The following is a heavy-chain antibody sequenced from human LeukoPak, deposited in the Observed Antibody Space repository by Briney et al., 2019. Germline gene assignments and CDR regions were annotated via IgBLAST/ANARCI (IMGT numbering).Heavy chain of an antibody. J-gene: IGHJ4*02. CDR2: IPYDGSNK. V-gene: IGHV3-30*04. CDR3: ARPRSSYYYGSGSYYNY. Sequence: GGSLRLSCAASGFTFSSYSMHWVRQAPGKGLEWVAVIPYDGSNKYYADSVKGRFTISRDNSKNTLYLQMNSLRAEDTAVYYCARPRSSYYYGSGSYYNYWGQGTLVTVSS. D-gene: IGHD3-10*01. CDR1: GFTFSSYS.